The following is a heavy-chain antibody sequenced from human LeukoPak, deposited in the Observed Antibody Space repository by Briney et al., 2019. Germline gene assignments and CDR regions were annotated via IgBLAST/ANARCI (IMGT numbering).Heavy chain of an antibody. J-gene: IGHJ4*02. CDR1: GFIFSSYA. V-gene: IGHV3-7*01. D-gene: IGHD1-14*01. CDR2: IKQDGSEK. Sequence: GGSLRLSCATSGFIFSSYAMNWVRQAPGKGLELVANIKQDGSEKYYVDSVKGRFTISRDNAKNSLYLQMNSLRAEDTAVYYCARNQRRLDYWGQGTLVTVSS. CDR3: ARNQRRLDY.